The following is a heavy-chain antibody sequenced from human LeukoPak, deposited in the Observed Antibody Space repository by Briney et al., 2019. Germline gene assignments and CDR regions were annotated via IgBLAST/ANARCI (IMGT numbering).Heavy chain of an antibody. CDR2: IYYTGST. CDR3: ARAQEDGNYGGNAFDY. Sequence: SETLSLTCTVSGGSISSYYWSWIRQPPGKGLEWIGYIYYTGSTNYNPSLKSRVTISVDTSKNQFSLKLSSVTAADTAVYYCARAQEDGNYGGNAFDYWGQGALVTVSS. D-gene: IGHD4-23*01. CDR1: GGSISSYY. J-gene: IGHJ4*02. V-gene: IGHV4-59*01.